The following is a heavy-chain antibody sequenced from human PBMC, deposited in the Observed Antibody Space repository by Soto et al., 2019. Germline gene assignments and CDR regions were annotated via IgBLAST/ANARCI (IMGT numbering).Heavy chain of an antibody. CDR1: GGSISSYY. D-gene: IGHD2-21*02. V-gene: IGHV4-59*01. CDR2: IYYSGST. CDR3: ANRVPASFFNY. Sequence: ASETLSLTCAVSGGSISSYYWSWIRQPPGKGLEWIGYIYYSGSTNYNPSLKGRVTIALDTSKNHFSLRLNSVAAADTAVYFCANRVPASFFNYWGQGALVTVSS. J-gene: IGHJ4*02.